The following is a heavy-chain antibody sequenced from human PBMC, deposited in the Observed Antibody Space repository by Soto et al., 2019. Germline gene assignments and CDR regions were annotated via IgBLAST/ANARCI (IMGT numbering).Heavy chain of an antibody. D-gene: IGHD3-10*01. J-gene: IGHJ5*02. CDR1: GFTFSSYS. CDR2: TSYDGSNK. Sequence: QVQLVESGGGVVQPGRSLRLSCAASGFTFSSYSMHWVRQAPGKGLEWVAVTSYDGSNKYYADSVKGRFTISRDNSKNERYLQMNSRRAEDTAVYYCARDPVSGSENNWFDPWGQGTLVTVSS. V-gene: IGHV3-30-3*01. CDR3: ARDPVSGSENNWFDP.